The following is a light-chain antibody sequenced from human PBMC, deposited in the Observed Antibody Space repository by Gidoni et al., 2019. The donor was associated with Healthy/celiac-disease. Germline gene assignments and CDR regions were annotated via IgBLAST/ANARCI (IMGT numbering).Light chain of an antibody. Sequence: EIVMTQSPATLSVSPGERATLSCWASQSVSSNLAWYQQKPGQAPRLLIYGASTRATGIPARFSGSGSGTEFTLTISSLQSEDFAVYYCQYNNWPPWTFGQGTKVEIK. CDR3: QYNNWPPWT. J-gene: IGKJ1*01. CDR1: QSVSSN. V-gene: IGKV3-15*01. CDR2: GAS.